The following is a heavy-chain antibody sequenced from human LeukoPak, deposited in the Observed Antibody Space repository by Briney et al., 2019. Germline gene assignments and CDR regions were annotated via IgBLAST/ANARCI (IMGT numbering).Heavy chain of an antibody. CDR1: GFTFSSYD. CDR3: ARGSSGWHYCYYYGMDV. Sequence: GGSLRLSCAASGFTFSSYDMHWVRQATGKGLEWVSAIGTAGDPYYPGSVKGRFTISRENAKNSLYLQMNSLRAGDTAVYYCARGSSGWHYCYYYGMDVWGQGTTVTVSS. D-gene: IGHD6-19*01. CDR2: IGTAGDP. J-gene: IGHJ6*02. V-gene: IGHV3-13*05.